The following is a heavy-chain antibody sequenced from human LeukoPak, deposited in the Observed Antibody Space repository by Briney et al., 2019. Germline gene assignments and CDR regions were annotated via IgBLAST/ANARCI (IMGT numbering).Heavy chain of an antibody. Sequence: PGRSLRLSCAASGFTFSSYTLHWVRQAPGKGLEWVAVMSYDGSNKYYADSVKGRFTISRDNSKNTLYLQMNSLRAEDTAVYYCARVRVRGITYGAFDIWGHGTMVTVSS. CDR2: MSYDGSNK. CDR3: ARVRVRGITYGAFDI. CDR1: GFTFSSYT. D-gene: IGHD3-10*01. J-gene: IGHJ3*02. V-gene: IGHV3-30-3*01.